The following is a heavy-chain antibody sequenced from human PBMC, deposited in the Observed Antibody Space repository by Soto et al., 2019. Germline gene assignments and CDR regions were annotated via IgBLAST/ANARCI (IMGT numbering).Heavy chain of an antibody. CDR1: GFTFSSYA. CDR2: ISYDGSNK. CDR3: ARVQLLVGVYFDY. V-gene: IGHV3-30-3*01. J-gene: IGHJ4*02. D-gene: IGHD6-19*01. Sequence: GGSLRLSCAASGFTFSSYAMHWVRQAPGKGLEWVAVISYDGSNKYYADSVKGRFTISRDNSKNTLYLQMNSLRAEDTAEYYCARVQLLVGVYFDYWGQGTLVTVSS.